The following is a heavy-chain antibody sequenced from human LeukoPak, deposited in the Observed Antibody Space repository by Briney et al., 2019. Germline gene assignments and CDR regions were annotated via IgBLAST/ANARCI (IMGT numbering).Heavy chain of an antibody. J-gene: IGHJ4*02. CDR3: ARAQYRSASFYD. CDR1: GGSISIHS. D-gene: IGHD6-6*01. CDR2: IHYSGST. Sequence: SETLSLPCTVSGGSISIHSWNWIRHTTGKGLEWIGYIHYSGSTNYNPYLKSRLTISVDTSKNQFPLKLSSVTAADTAVYYCARAQYRSASFYDWGQGTLVTVSS. V-gene: IGHV4-59*11.